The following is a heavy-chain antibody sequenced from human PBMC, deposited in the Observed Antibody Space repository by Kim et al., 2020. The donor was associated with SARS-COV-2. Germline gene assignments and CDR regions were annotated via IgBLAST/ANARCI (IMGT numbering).Heavy chain of an antibody. CDR1: GFTVSSNY. Sequence: GGSLRLSCAASGFTVSSNYMSWVRQAPGKGLEWVSVIYSGGSTYYADSVKGRFTISRDNSKNTLYLQMNSLRAEDTAVYYCARDYTMIVVDQTEVFDLWGRGTLVTVYS. CDR3: ARDYTMIVVDQTEVFDL. V-gene: IGHV3-53*01. J-gene: IGHJ2*01. CDR2: IYSGGST. D-gene: IGHD3-22*01.